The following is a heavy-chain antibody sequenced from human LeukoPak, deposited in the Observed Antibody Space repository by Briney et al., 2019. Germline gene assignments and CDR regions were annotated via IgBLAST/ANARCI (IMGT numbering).Heavy chain of an antibody. V-gene: IGHV4-59*12. Sequence: PSETLSLTCTVSGDSFSYFYWSWIRQPPGKGLEWIGYIYNSGSTSYNPSLRSRVTISVDTSKNQFSLKLSSVTAADTAVYYCARLPGGSGSYYNRDYWGQGTLVTVSS. J-gene: IGHJ4*02. D-gene: IGHD3-10*01. CDR3: ARLPGGSGSYYNRDY. CDR1: GDSFSYFY. CDR2: IYNSGST.